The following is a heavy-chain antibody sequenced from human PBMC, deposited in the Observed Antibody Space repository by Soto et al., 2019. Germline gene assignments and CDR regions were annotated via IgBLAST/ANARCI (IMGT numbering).Heavy chain of an antibody. V-gene: IGHV3-30*18. CDR3: AKPPRGAPEAFDI. Sequence: GGSLRLSCAASGFTFSSYGMHWVRQAPGKGLEWVAVISYDGSNKYYADSVKGRFTISRDNSKNTLYLQMNSLRAEDTAVYYCAKPPRGAPEAFDIWGQGTMVTVSS. D-gene: IGHD1-26*01. J-gene: IGHJ3*02. CDR1: GFTFSSYG. CDR2: ISYDGSNK.